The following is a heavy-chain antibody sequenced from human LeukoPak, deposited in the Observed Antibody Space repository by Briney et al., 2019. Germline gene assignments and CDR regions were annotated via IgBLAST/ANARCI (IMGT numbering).Heavy chain of an antibody. Sequence: GGSLRLSCAASGFTFSSCSMNWVRQALGKGLEWVSYISGSGTTVYYADSVKGRFTISRDNAKNSLYLQMNSLRDEDTAVYYCARDGVNITGTTVNWFDPWGQGTLVTVSS. CDR1: GFTFSSCS. V-gene: IGHV3-48*02. D-gene: IGHD1-20*01. J-gene: IGHJ5*02. CDR2: ISGSGTTV. CDR3: ARDGVNITGTTVNWFDP.